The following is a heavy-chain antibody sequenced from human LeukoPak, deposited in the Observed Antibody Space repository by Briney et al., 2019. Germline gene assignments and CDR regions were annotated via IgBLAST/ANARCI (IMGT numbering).Heavy chain of an antibody. CDR1: GGTFSNYA. CDR3: ATAHYYDSGSYGHQRHFDS. CDR2: IIPIFGSA. Sequence: ASVKVSCKASGGTFSNYAISWVRQAPGQGLEWMGGIIPIFGSANYAQKFQGRVTITADESTSTAYMELSSLRSEDTAVYYCATAHYYDSGSYGHQRHFDSWGQGTLVTVSS. J-gene: IGHJ4*02. D-gene: IGHD3-10*01. V-gene: IGHV1-69*13.